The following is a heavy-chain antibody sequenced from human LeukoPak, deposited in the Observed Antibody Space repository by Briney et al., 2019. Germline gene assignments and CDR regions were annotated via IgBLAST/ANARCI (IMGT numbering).Heavy chain of an antibody. CDR1: GFTFDEYA. Sequence: PGGSLRLSCVASGFTFDEYAMHWVRQAPGKGLEWVSVISGDGDTTYHADSLKGRFTISRDNAKNKLFLQMNSLRAEDTAVYYCARDNNWNYSCYWGQGTLVTVSS. CDR3: ARDNNWNYSCY. CDR2: ISGDGDTT. J-gene: IGHJ4*02. V-gene: IGHV3-43*02. D-gene: IGHD1-7*01.